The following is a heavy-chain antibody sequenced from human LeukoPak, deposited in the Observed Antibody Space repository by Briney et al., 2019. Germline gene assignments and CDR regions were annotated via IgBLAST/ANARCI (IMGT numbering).Heavy chain of an antibody. Sequence: SETLSLTCTVSGGSISSYYWSWIRQPPGKGLEWIGYIYYSGSTHYNPSLKSRVTISVDTSKNQFSLKLSSVTAADTAVYYCARGWGAAGRIDYWGQGTLVTVSS. CDR2: IYYSGST. CDR1: GGSISSYY. J-gene: IGHJ4*02. CDR3: ARGWGAAGRIDY. D-gene: IGHD6-13*01. V-gene: IGHV4-59*01.